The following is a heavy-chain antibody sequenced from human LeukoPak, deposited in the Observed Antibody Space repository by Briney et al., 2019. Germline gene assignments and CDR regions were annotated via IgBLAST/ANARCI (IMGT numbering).Heavy chain of an antibody. J-gene: IGHJ5*02. CDR3: ARGKEVVPAAGNWFDP. CDR1: GFTFSTYW. D-gene: IGHD2-2*01. CDR2: INTDGSST. V-gene: IGHV3-74*01. Sequence: PGGSLRLSCAASGFTFSTYWMHWVRQAPGKGLVWVSRINTDGSSTTYADSVKGRFTISRDNAKNSLYLQMNSLRAEDTAVYYCARGKEVVPAAGNWFDPWGQGTLVTVSS.